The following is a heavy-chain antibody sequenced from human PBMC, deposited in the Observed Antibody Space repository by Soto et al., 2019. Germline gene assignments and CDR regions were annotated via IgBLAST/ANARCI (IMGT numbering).Heavy chain of an antibody. Sequence: ASVKVSCKASGYTFTSYGISWVRQARGQGLEWVGWISAYNGNTNYAQKLQGRVTMTTDTSTSTAYMELRSLRSDDTAVYYCARNLAVAAHYYYYGMDVWGQGTTVTVSS. V-gene: IGHV1-18*04. J-gene: IGHJ6*02. D-gene: IGHD6-19*01. CDR3: ARNLAVAAHYYYYGMDV. CDR1: GYTFTSYG. CDR2: ISAYNGNT.